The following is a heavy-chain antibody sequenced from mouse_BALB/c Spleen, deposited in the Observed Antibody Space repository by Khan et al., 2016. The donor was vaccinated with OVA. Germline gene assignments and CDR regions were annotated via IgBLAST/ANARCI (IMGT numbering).Heavy chain of an antibody. J-gene: IGHJ3*01. CDR1: GYTFTDFA. CDR2: ISTYYGDA. Sequence: QVQLQQSGAELVRPGVSVKISCKGSGYTFTDFAMHWVKQSHAKSLEWIGVISTYYGDATNNQKFKGKATMTVDKSYSTAYMELARLTSEDSAIYYCGRGSRNSLFAYWGQGTLVTVSA. V-gene: IGHV1S137*01. CDR3: GRGSRNSLFAY. D-gene: IGHD2-1*01.